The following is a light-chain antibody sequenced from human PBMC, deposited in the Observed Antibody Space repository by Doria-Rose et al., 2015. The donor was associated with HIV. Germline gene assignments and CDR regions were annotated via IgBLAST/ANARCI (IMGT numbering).Light chain of an antibody. V-gene: IGKV3-20*01. J-gene: IGKJ1*01. CDR2: DGS. Sequence: EIVLTQSPGTLSLSTGERATLSCRASQRFSSTYLAWYQQKPGQAPSLLIYDGSTRATGIPDRFSASGSGTDFTLTINRLEPEDFALYYCHQYGTSWTFGQGTKVEI. CDR1: QRFSSTY. CDR3: HQYGTSWT.